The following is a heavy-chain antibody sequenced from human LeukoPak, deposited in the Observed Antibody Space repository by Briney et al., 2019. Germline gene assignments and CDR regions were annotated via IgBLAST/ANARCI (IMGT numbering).Heavy chain of an antibody. Sequence: GGSLRLSCAASGFTFSSYSMNWVRQAPGKGLEWVSSISSSSSHIFYADSLKGRFTISRDNAKNSLYLQMNSLRAEDTAVYYCATRYCSSTNCYAFDSWGQGALVTVSS. J-gene: IGHJ4*02. CDR3: ATRYCSSTNCYAFDS. V-gene: IGHV3-21*01. CDR2: ISSSSSHI. D-gene: IGHD2-2*01. CDR1: GFTFSSYS.